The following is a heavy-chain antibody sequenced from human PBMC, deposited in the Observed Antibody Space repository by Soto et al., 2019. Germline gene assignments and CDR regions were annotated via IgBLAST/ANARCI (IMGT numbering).Heavy chain of an antibody. V-gene: IGHV3-30*18. CDR1: GFTFSSYG. CDR3: AKELAAYYYYYYNMDV. CDR2: ISYDGSNK. D-gene: IGHD2-15*01. Sequence: QVQLVESGGGVVQPGRSLRLSCAASGFTFSSYGMHWVRQAPGKGLEWVAVISYDGSNKYYADSVKGRFTISRDNSKNTLYLQMNSLRAEDTAVYYCAKELAAYYYYYYNMDVWGKGTTVTVSS. J-gene: IGHJ6*03.